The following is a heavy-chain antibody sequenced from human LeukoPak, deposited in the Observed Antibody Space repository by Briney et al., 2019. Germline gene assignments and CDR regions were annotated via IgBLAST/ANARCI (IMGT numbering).Heavy chain of an antibody. J-gene: IGHJ4*02. Sequence: QPGRFLRLSWAASGFTFDDYAMHWVRQAPGKGLELVSGISWNSGSKGYAASVKGRFTISENNAKNFLLLQMNSLRAEDTAVYYCARDTSIGDPIDYWGQGTMVTVSS. V-gene: IGHV3-9*01. CDR1: GFTFDDYA. CDR2: ISWNSGSK. CDR3: ARDTSIGDPIDY. D-gene: IGHD4-17*01.